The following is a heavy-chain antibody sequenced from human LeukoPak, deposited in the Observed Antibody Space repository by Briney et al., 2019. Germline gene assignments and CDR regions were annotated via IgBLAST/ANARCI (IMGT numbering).Heavy chain of an antibody. CDR3: AKATGDYDGFDY. Sequence: PGGSLRLSCAASGFTFSSYAMSWVRQAPGKGLEWVSAISSSGGSTYYADSVKGLFTISRDNSKNTLYLQMNSLRAEDTAVYYCAKATGDYDGFDYWGQGTLVTVSS. CDR1: GFTFSSYA. CDR2: ISSSGGST. J-gene: IGHJ4*02. D-gene: IGHD4-17*01. V-gene: IGHV3-23*01.